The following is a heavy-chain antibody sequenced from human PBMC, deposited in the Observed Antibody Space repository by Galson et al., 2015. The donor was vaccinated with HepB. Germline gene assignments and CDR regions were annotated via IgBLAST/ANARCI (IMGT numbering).Heavy chain of an antibody. CDR2: IWYDGSNK. D-gene: IGHD6-13*01. J-gene: IGHJ1*01. CDR1: GFTFSSYG. CDR3: ARERSLRCIAAAEEYFQH. Sequence: SLRLSCAASGFTFSSYGMHWVRQAPGKGLEWVAVIWYDGSNKYYADSVKGRFTISRDNSKNTLYLQMNSLRAEDTAVYYCARERSLRCIAAAEEYFQHWGQGTLVTVSS. V-gene: IGHV3-33*01.